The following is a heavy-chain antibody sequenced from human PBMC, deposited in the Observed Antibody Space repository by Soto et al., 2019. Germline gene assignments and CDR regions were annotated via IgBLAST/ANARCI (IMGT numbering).Heavy chain of an antibody. J-gene: IGHJ4*02. CDR3: ARTAYYYDSSRYYFHX. CDR2: IWDDGRNT. V-gene: IGHV3-33*01. Sequence: GGSLRLSCAASGFTFSSYGMHWVRQAPGKGLEWVEVIWDDGRNTYYGYSVKVRFTISRDNSKNTLYLQMNSLRAEDTAVYYCARTAYYYDSSRYYFHXWGQVTLVTVSX. D-gene: IGHD3-22*01. CDR1: GFTFSSYG.